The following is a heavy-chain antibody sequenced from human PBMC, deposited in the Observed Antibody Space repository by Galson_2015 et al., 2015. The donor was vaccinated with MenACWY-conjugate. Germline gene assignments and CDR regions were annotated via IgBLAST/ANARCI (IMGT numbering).Heavy chain of an antibody. V-gene: IGHV3-23*01. Sequence: SLRLSCAASGFTFSSFAMSWVRQAPGKGLEWVSAISGSGGSTYYADSVKGRFTISRDNSKNTLYLQMNSLRAEDTAVYYCAKGYDFCSGVVGYWGQGTLVTVSS. CDR2: ISGSGGST. CDR1: GFTFSSFA. CDR3: AKGYDFCSGVVGY. D-gene: IGHD3-3*01. J-gene: IGHJ4*02.